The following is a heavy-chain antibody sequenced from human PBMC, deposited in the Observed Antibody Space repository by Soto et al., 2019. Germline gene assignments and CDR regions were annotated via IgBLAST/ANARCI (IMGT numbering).Heavy chain of an antibody. CDR1: GFTVSSNY. Sequence: EVQLVESGGGLVQPGGSLRLSCAASGFTVSSNYMSWVRQAPGKGLEWVSVIYSGGSTYYADSVKGRFTISRDNSKNTLYLQMNSLRAEDTAVYYCARDSPPFSYGDYWGEGTLVTVSS. J-gene: IGHJ4*02. D-gene: IGHD5-18*01. V-gene: IGHV3-66*01. CDR3: ARDSPPFSYGDY. CDR2: IYSGGST.